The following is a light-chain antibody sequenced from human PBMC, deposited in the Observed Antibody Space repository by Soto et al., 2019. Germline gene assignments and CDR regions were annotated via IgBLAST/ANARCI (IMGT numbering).Light chain of an antibody. Sequence: DIQMTQSPSSLAASVGERVNITCRASQNIHSFLNWYQQKPGKAPQVLIYGGSALQSGVPSRFSGSGSGTDFTLTISSLQPEDFASYFCQQSYNIPFTFGPGTRVDI. CDR2: GGS. CDR3: QQSYNIPFT. CDR1: QNIHSF. J-gene: IGKJ3*01. V-gene: IGKV1-39*01.